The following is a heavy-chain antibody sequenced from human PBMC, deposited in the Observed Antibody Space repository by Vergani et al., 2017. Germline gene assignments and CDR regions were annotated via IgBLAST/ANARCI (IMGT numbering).Heavy chain of an antibody. CDR1: GFTFSSYA. CDR3: AKSEQQLGDYYYYYYGMDV. J-gene: IGHJ6*02. V-gene: IGHV3-23*01. D-gene: IGHD6-13*01. CDR2: ISGSGGST. Sequence: EVQLLESGGGLVQPGGSLRLSCAASGFTFSSYAMSWVRQAPGKGLEWVSAISGSGGSTYYADSVKGRFTISRDNSKNTLYLQMNRLRAEDTAVYYCAKSEQQLGDYYYYYYGMDVWGQGTTVTVSS.